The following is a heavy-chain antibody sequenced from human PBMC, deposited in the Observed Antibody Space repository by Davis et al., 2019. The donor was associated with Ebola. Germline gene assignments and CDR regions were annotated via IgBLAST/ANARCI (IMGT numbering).Heavy chain of an antibody. CDR3: ARERDCSGWGRFDL. CDR2: IWYDGSYK. J-gene: IGHJ4*02. V-gene: IGHV3-33*01. Sequence: PGGSLRLSCAASGFNFNIYGMHWVRQAPGKGLEWVAIIWYDGSYKYYADPLKGRFTISRETSENTMYLQMNSLRAEDTGFYYCARERDCSGWGRFDLWGQGTLVTVSS. CDR1: GFNFNIYG. D-gene: IGHD6-19*01.